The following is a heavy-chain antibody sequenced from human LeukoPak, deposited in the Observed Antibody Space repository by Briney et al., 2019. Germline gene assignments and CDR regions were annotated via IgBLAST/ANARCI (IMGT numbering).Heavy chain of an antibody. J-gene: IGHJ3*02. CDR2: IYPGDSHA. CDR3: AGPLNYGSGSYYKYDALHI. CDR1: GYSFTNYW. D-gene: IGHD3-10*01. Sequence: NHGESLKISCRGTGYSFTNYWIGWVRQMPGKGLEWMGIIYPGDSHARYNPSFQGQVTISADKSINTAYLQWSSLKASDTAMYYCAGPLNYGSGSYYKYDALHIWGQGTLVTVSS. V-gene: IGHV5-51*01.